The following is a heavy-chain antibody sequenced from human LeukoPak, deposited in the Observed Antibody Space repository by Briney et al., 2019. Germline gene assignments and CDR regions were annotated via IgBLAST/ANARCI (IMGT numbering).Heavy chain of an antibody. J-gene: IGHJ4*02. Sequence: GGSLRLSCAASAFTFPTYGMIWVRQAPGKGLEWVSSITESGDNTYYADSVKGRFTISRDNSKNTLYLQMNSLRAEDTAVYYYAREAAMALDWGQGTLVTVSS. CDR2: ITESGDNT. V-gene: IGHV3-23*01. D-gene: IGHD5-18*01. CDR3: AREAAMALD. CDR1: AFTFPTYG.